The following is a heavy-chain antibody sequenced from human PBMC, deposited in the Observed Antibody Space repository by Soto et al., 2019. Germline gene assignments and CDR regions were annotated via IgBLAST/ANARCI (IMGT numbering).Heavy chain of an antibody. J-gene: IGHJ3*02. Sequence: ASVKVSCKASGYTFTGYYMHWVRQAPGQGLEWMGWINPNSGGTNYAQKFQGWVTMTRDTSISTAYMELSRLRSDDTAVYYCARDLSSSWSHAFDIWGQGTMVTVSS. CDR2: INPNSGGT. CDR3: ARDLSSSWSHAFDI. V-gene: IGHV1-2*04. D-gene: IGHD6-13*01. CDR1: GYTFTGYY.